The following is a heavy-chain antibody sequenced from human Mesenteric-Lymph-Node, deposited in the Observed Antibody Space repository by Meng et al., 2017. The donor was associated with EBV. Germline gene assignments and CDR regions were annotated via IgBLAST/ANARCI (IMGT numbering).Heavy chain of an antibody. CDR1: GYTFTANY. D-gene: IGHD2-15*01. CDR2: VNPSVGRA. J-gene: IGHJ5*02. CDR3: ARVDCSGGSCYPDT. Sequence: VQAGAGVKKPGASVKVSCKASGYTFTANYMHWVRQAPGQGFEWMGIVNPSVGRASYAQKFQGRVTMTGDTSTATAYMEISSLKSDDTAVYYCARVDCSGGSCYPDTWGQGTLVTVSS. V-gene: IGHV1-46*01.